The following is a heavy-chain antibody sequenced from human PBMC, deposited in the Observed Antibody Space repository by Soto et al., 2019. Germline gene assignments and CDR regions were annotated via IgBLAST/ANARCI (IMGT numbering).Heavy chain of an antibody. D-gene: IGHD2-2*01. J-gene: IGHJ6*02. CDR2: IYYSGST. V-gene: IGHV4-31*03. CDR1: GGSISSGGYY. CDR3: ARSPVLPDYYYYGMDV. Sequence: QVQLQESGPGLVKPSQNLSLTCTVSGGSISSGGYYWSWIRQHPGKGLEWIGYIYYSGSTYYNPSLKSRVTISVDTSKNQFSLKLSSVTAADTAVYYCARSPVLPDYYYYGMDVWGQGTTVTVSS.